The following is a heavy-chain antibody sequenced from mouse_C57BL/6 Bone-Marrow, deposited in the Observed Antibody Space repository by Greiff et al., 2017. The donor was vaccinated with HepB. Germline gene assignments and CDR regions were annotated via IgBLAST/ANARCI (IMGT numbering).Heavy chain of an antibody. Sequence: EVQLQQPGAELVKPGASVKLSCKASGFNIKDYYMHWVKQRTEQGLEWIGRIDPEDGETKYAPKFQGKATITADTSSNTAYLQLSSLTSEDSAVYYCAHKGGPRRGTWFAYGGQGTLVTVSA. CDR2: IDPEDGET. J-gene: IGHJ3*01. CDR1: GFNIKDYY. CDR3: AHKGGPRRGTWFAY. V-gene: IGHV14-2*01.